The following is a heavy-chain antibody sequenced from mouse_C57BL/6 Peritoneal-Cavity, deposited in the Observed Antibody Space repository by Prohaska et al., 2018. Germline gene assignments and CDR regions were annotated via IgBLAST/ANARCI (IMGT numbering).Heavy chain of an antibody. J-gene: IGHJ1*03. Sequence: GKGLEWLGVIWRGGITDYNASFMARLSNTKDNSKIQLFFKMNSRQADDTPIYYCAKESDDGSSLFWYFDVWGTGTTVTVSS. CDR2: IWRGGIT. CDR3: AKESDDGSSLFWYFDV. D-gene: IGHD1-1*01. V-gene: IGHV2-5*01.